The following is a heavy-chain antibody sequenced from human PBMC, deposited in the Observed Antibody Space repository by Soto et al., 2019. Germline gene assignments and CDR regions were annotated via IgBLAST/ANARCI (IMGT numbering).Heavy chain of an antibody. CDR3: ASLDYSRRY. CDR2: IRGSAANT. Sequence: GGSLRLSCEASGFTFSSYGMTWVPQASGKGLEWVSSIRGSAANTYYADSVKGRFAISRDNSKNMLHLQMNSLRVEDTPAFYCASLDYSRRYWGRGTLVTLSS. CDR1: GFTFSSYG. D-gene: IGHD1-26*01. J-gene: IGHJ4*01. V-gene: IGHV3-23*01.